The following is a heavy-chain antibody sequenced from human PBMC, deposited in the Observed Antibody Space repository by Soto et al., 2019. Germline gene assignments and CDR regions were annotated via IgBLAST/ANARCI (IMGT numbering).Heavy chain of an antibody. V-gene: IGHV3-21*01. CDR3: VRDYYDTSGYPNTFDM. Sequence: PGGSLRLSCAASGFTLSRHTINWGRQAPGKGLEWVSFIGSRTSDIYYADSVKGRFTISRDNAKNSLYLDLTRLRAEDTAVYFCVRDYYDTSGYPNTFDMWGQGTMVTVSS. J-gene: IGHJ3*02. CDR1: GFTLSRHT. CDR2: IGSRTSDI. D-gene: IGHD3-22*01.